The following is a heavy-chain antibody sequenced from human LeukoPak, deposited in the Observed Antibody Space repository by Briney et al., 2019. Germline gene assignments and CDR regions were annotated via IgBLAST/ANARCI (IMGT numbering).Heavy chain of an antibody. CDR1: GYSFATYG. D-gene: IGHD1-26*01. CDR3: ARDLPLGSMGGSTFDY. CDR2: GYGHNDNT. V-gene: IGHV1-18*01. Sequence: AAVKVSCESSGYSFATYGISWGRRAPGQGREWIGWGYGHNDNTVYAQNIRGRVTMTTDTSTGIAYMELRSLRSDDTAIYYCARDLPLGSMGGSTFDYWGQGTLVTVSS. J-gene: IGHJ4*02.